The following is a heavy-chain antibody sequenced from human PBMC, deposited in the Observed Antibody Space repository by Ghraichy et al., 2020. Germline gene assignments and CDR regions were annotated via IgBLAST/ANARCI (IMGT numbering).Heavy chain of an antibody. CDR1: GYTFTSYG. J-gene: IGHJ6*02. D-gene: IGHD2-2*01. CDR2: ISAYNGNT. V-gene: IGHV1-18*04. CDR3: ARDSIVVVPAAKRPLYGMDV. Sequence: ASVKVSCKASGYTFTSYGISWVRQAPGQGLEWMGWISAYNGNTNYAQKLQGRVTMTTDTSTSTAYMELRSLRSDDTAVYYCARDSIVVVPAAKRPLYGMDVWGQGTTVTVSS.